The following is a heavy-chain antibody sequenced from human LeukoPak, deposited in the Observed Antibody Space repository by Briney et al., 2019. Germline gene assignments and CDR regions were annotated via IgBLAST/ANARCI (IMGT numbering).Heavy chain of an antibody. V-gene: IGHV4-39*07. CDR2: IDYSGST. Sequence: SETLSLTCTVSGGSVSSSNYYWGWIRQPPGKGLEWIGSIDYSGSTYYNPSLKSRVTISVDTSKNQFSLKLSSVTAADTAVYYCARVRRWGSSSRPFDYWGQGTLVTVSS. D-gene: IGHD6-13*01. J-gene: IGHJ4*02. CDR1: GGSVSSSNYY. CDR3: ARVRRWGSSSRPFDY.